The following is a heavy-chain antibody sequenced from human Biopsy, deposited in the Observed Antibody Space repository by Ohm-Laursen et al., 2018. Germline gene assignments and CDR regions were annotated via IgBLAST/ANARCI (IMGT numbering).Heavy chain of an antibody. CDR1: GGTYSGYY. J-gene: IGHJ6*02. Sequence: GTLSLTCAVYGGTYSGYYWSWIRQPPGKGLEWIGEVHHDGRANYNPSLKSRVTISGDMSKKQFSLKLSGVTAADTAVYYCARDFRAGSGFLRSNNHYCGMDVWGPGTRVTVSS. CDR3: ARDFRAGSGFLRSNNHYCGMDV. V-gene: IGHV4-34*01. D-gene: IGHD5-24*01. CDR2: VHHDGRA.